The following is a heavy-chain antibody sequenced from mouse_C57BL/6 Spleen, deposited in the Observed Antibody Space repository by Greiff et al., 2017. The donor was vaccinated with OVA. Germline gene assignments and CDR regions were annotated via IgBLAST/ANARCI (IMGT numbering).Heavy chain of an antibody. CDR3: ASDYGSYAMVY. Sequence: VQVVESGAELVKPGASVKLSCKASGYTFTSYWMHWVKQRPGRGLEWIGRIDPNSGGTRYNEKFKSKATRTVDKPSSTAYMQLSSLTSEDSAVDYCASDYGSYAMVYWGQGTLVTVSA. V-gene: IGHV1-72*01. J-gene: IGHJ4*01. CDR2: IDPNSGGT. CDR1: GYTFTSYW. D-gene: IGHD2-2*01.